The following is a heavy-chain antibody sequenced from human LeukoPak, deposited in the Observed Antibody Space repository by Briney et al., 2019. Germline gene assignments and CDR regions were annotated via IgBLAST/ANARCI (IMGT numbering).Heavy chain of an antibody. CDR2: ISDSGGST. Sequence: GGSLRLSCAASGFTFSNYAMSWVRQAPGKGLEWVSGISDSGGSTYYADSVKGRFTISRDNSKNTLYLQMNSLRAEDTAVYYCAKVTVDEDYWGQGTLVTVSS. J-gene: IGHJ4*02. CDR3: AKVTVDEDY. D-gene: IGHD1-14*01. V-gene: IGHV3-23*01. CDR1: GFTFSNYA.